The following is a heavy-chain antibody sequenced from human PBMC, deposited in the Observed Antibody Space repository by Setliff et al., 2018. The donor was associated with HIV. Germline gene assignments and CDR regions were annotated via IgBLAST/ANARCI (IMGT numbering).Heavy chain of an antibody. CDR1: GFTFSSYE. V-gene: IGHV3-23*01. CDR2: ITGSGEST. Sequence: GGSLRLSCAASGFTFSSYEMNWVRQAPGKGLEWVSVITGSGESTYYADSVKGRFTISRDNSKNTLYLQMNSLRAEDTAIYYCAKGYYYDRVEGFDIWGQGTMVTVSS. D-gene: IGHD3-22*01. CDR3: AKGYYYDRVEGFDI. J-gene: IGHJ3*02.